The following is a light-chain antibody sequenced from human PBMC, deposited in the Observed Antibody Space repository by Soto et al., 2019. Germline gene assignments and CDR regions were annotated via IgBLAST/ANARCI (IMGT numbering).Light chain of an antibody. CDR2: EVN. CDR3: CSYAGSTTPVI. V-gene: IGLV2-23*02. CDR1: SSDVGTYNL. Sequence: QSALTQPASVSGSPGQSITISCTGTSSDVGTYNLVSWYQQYPGKAPKLIIYEVNKWPSGVAYRFSGSKSGNTASLTISGXXXXDEADYYCCSYAGSTTPVIXGGGTKVTVL. J-gene: IGLJ2*01.